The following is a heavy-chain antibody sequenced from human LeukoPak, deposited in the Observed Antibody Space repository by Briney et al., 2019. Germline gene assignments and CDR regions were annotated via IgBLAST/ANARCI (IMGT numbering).Heavy chain of an antibody. D-gene: IGHD2-15*01. V-gene: IGHV3-30-3*01. J-gene: IGHJ6*02. Sequence: GGSLRLSCAASGFTFSSYAMHWVRQAPGKGLEWVAVISYDGSNKYYADSVKGRFTISRDNSKNTLYLQMNSLRAEDTAVYYCARTRYCSGGSCYSPYYYYYGMDVWGQGTTVTVPS. CDR1: GFTFSSYA. CDR2: ISYDGSNK. CDR3: ARTRYCSGGSCYSPYYYYYGMDV.